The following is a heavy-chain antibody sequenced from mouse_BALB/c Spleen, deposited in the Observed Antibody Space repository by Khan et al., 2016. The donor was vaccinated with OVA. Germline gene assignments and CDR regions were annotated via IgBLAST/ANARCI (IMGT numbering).Heavy chain of an antibody. CDR2: IFPGTGTT. V-gene: IGHV1S132*01. D-gene: IGHD2-1*01. CDR1: DYTFTSYW. J-gene: IGHJ3*01. CDR3: AKGYFGNYDFLY. Sequence: QVQLKQSGAELVKPGASVKLSCKTSDYTFTSYWIKWVKQRPGQGLGWIGQIFPGTGTTNYNENLKGKATLTVDTSANTAYMQLSSLTSEDSAFYFCAKGYFGNYDFLYWGQGTLVTVSP.